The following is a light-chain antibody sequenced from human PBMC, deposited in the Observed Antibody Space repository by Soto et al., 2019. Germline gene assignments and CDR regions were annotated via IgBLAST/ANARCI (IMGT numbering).Light chain of an antibody. V-gene: IGKV3-20*01. CDR1: QSVSSSS. CDR3: QQYGSSPPMYT. Sequence: EIVLTQSPGTLSLSPGERATLSCRASQSVSSSSLAWYQQKPGQAPRLLMYGASTRATGIPDRFSGSGSGADFTLTISRLEPEDFAVYYCQQYGSSPPMYTFGQGTKLEIK. CDR2: GAS. J-gene: IGKJ2*01.